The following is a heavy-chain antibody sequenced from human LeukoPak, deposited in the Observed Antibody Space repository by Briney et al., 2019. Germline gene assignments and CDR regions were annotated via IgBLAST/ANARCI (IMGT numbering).Heavy chain of an antibody. CDR2: IIPIFGTA. J-gene: IGHJ3*02. Sequence: ASVKVSCKASGGTFSSYAISWVRQAPGQGLEWMGGIIPIFGTANYAQKFQGRVTITADESTSTAYMELSSLRSEDTAVYYCAREDDYSNYPTGTNAFDIWGQGTMVTVSS. V-gene: IGHV1-69*13. D-gene: IGHD4-11*01. CDR3: AREDDYSNYPTGTNAFDI. CDR1: GGTFSSYA.